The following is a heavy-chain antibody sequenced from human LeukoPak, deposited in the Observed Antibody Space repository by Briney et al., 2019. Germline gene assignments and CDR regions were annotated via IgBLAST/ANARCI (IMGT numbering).Heavy chain of an antibody. Sequence: GGSLRLSCAASGFTFSSYSMNWVRQAPGKGLEWVSYISSSSSTIYYADSVKGRFTISRDNAKNSLYLQMNSLRAEDTAVYYCARTYEYYYGSGSYYYYYYYYMDVWGKGTTVTVSS. D-gene: IGHD3-10*01. V-gene: IGHV3-48*01. CDR3: ARTYEYYYGSGSYYYYYYYYMDV. CDR2: ISSSSSTI. CDR1: GFTFSSYS. J-gene: IGHJ6*03.